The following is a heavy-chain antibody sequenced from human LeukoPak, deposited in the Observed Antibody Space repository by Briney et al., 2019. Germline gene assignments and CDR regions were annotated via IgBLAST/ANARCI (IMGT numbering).Heavy chain of an antibody. CDR1: GFTFSSYA. D-gene: IGHD2-2*01. Sequence: PGGSLRLSCAASGFTFSSYAMHWVRQAPGKGLEWVAVISYDGSNKYYADSVKGRFTISIDNSKNTLYLQMNSLRAEDTAVYYCARDRASSTSCPDYWGQGTLVTVSS. V-gene: IGHV3-30*01. J-gene: IGHJ4*02. CDR2: ISYDGSNK. CDR3: ARDRASSTSCPDY.